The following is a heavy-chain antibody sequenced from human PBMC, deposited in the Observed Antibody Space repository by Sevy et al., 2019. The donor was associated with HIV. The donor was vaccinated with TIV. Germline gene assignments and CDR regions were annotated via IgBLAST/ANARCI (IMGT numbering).Heavy chain of an antibody. D-gene: IGHD3-22*01. CDR3: ARLPHYYDSSGYSDY. CDR2: INPNSGGT. V-gene: IGHV1-2*02. Sequence: ASVKVSCKASGYTFTGYYMHWVRQAPGQGLEWMGWINPNSGGTNYAQTFQGRVTMTRDTSIRTAYMQLSRLRSDDTAVYYCARLPHYYDSSGYSDYWGQGTLVTVSS. J-gene: IGHJ4*02. CDR1: GYTFTGYY.